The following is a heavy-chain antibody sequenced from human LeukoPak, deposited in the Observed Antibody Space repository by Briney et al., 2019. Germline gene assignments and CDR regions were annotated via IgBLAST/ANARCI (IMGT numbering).Heavy chain of an antibody. CDR3: ARDKVVGATHFHH. CDR2: IKQDGGEI. J-gene: IGHJ4*02. D-gene: IGHD1-26*01. Sequence: GGSLRLSCAASGLTSSSYWMSWVRQATGMGVEWVANIKQDGGEIYYVDSVKGRFTISRDNAKNSLSLQMNSLRAEDTAVYYCARDKVVGATHFHHWGQGTLVTVSS. CDR1: GLTSSSYW. V-gene: IGHV3-7*01.